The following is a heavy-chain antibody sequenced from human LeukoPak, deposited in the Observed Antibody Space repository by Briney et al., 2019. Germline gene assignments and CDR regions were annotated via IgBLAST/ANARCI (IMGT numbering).Heavy chain of an antibody. Sequence: PGGSLRLSCAASGFTFSSYAMSWVRQAPGKGLEWVSAISGSGGSTYYADSVKGRFTISRDNSKNTLYLQMNSLRAEDTAVYYCAKALGVARGIVYYYMDVWGKGTTVTVSS. D-gene: IGHD3-16*02. J-gene: IGHJ6*03. V-gene: IGHV3-23*01. CDR1: GFTFSSYA. CDR3: AKALGVARGIVYYYMDV. CDR2: ISGSGGST.